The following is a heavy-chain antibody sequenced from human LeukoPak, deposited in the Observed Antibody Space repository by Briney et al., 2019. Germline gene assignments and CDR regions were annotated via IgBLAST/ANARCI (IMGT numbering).Heavy chain of an antibody. Sequence: GGSLRLSCAASGFTFSTYSMNWVRQAPGKGLEWVSSISSSSTNILYAESVTGRFTISRDNAKNSLYLQMNSLRAEDTAVYYCATDIVVVPGAIGFDYWGQGILVTVSS. CDR1: GFTFSTYS. V-gene: IGHV3-21*01. CDR2: ISSSSTNI. J-gene: IGHJ4*02. CDR3: ATDIVVVPGAIGFDY. D-gene: IGHD2-2*02.